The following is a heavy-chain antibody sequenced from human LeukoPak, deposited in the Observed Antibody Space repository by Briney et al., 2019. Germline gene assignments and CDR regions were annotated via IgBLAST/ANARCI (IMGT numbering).Heavy chain of an antibody. CDR1: GFTFSSYS. CDR2: ISSSSSYI. CDR3: ARVSIAAAGGAFDI. J-gene: IGHJ3*02. D-gene: IGHD6-13*01. V-gene: IGHV3-21*01. Sequence: GGSLRLSCAASGFTFSSYSMNWVRQAPGKGLEWVSSISSSSSYIYYADPVKGRFTISRDNAKNSLYLQMNSLRAEDTAVYYCARVSIAAAGGAFDIWGQGTMVTVSS.